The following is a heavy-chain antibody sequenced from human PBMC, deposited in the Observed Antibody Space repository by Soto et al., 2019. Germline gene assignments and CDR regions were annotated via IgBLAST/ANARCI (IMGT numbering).Heavy chain of an antibody. J-gene: IGHJ4*02. D-gene: IGHD2-8*02. V-gene: IGHV3-33*01. CDR1: GFTFSSYG. CDR2: IWYDGSDK. Sequence: GGSLRLSCAASGFTFSSYGMHWVRQAPGKGLEWVAVIWYDGSDKYYADSVKGRFTISRDNSKSTLYLQMNSLRAEDTAAYYCAGDRDTGGGRGGRGHRSLHYWGEGNLVT. CDR3: AGDRDTGGGRGGRGHRSLHY.